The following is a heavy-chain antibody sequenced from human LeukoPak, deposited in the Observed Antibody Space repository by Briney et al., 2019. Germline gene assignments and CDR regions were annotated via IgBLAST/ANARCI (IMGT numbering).Heavy chain of an antibody. CDR2: IIPVVGIV. CDR3: ASPYGSGSYYNTRGFDY. CDR1: GDTFSTYA. D-gene: IGHD3-10*01. V-gene: IGHV1-69*04. Sequence: ASVKVSCKASGDTFSTYAINWVRQAPGQGLEWMGRIIPVVGIVNNAQQFQDRVTITADKSTRTGYMELSSLTSEDTAVYYCASPYGSGSYYNTRGFDYWGQGTLVTVSS. J-gene: IGHJ4*02.